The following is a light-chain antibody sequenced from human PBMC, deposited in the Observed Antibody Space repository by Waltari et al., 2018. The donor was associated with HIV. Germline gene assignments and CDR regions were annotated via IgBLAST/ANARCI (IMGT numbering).Light chain of an antibody. CDR1: SSAVGDYNS. CDR2: DVS. Sequence: QSALPQPRSVSASPGQSVTISCTGTSSAVGDYNSASWYQQHPGKAPKLMIYDVSKWPAGVPDRFSGSKSGNTASLTISGLQAEDEADYYCCSYAGTYTYVFGTGTKVTVL. V-gene: IGLV2-11*01. J-gene: IGLJ1*01. CDR3: CSYAGTYTYV.